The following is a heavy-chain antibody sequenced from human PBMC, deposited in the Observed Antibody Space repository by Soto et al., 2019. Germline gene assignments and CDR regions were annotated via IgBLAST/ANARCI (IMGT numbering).Heavy chain of an antibody. J-gene: IGHJ4*02. V-gene: IGHV3-7*01. CDR1: GFSLGDYW. Sequence: EVKLVESAGGLVQPGGSQTLSCAASGFSLGDYWMRWVRQAPGKGPEWVASINQDGSERKYEDSVKGRFIVSRDNAKNSLWLQMNSLRAEDTAVYYCARVSSAAMDYWGQGILVTVYS. D-gene: IGHD2-2*01. CDR2: INQDGSER. CDR3: ARVSSAAMDY.